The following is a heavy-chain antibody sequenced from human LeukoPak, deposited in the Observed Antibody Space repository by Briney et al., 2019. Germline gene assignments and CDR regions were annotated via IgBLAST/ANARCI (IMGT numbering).Heavy chain of an antibody. J-gene: IGHJ4*02. CDR2: IYYSGST. Sequence: SETLSLTCTVSGGSISSSSYYWGWIRQPPGKGLEWIGSIYYSGSTYYNPSLKSRVTISVDTSKNQFSLKLSSVTAADTAVYYCARGQRGYYDSSGYYDYWGQGTLVTVSS. V-gene: IGHV4-39*01. CDR1: GGSISSSSYY. D-gene: IGHD3-22*01. CDR3: ARGQRGYYDSSGYYDY.